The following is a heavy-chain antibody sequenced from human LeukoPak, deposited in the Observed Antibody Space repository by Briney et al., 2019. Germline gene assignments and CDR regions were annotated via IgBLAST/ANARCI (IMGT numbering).Heavy chain of an antibody. CDR2: IIPIFGTA. J-gene: IGHJ6*03. V-gene: IGHV1-69*05. CDR3: ARGPDIVVVPAAILDYYYYMDV. D-gene: IGHD2-2*02. CDR1: GGTFSSYA. Sequence: SVKVSCKASGGTFSSYAISWVRQAPGQGLEWMGGIIPIFGTANYAQKFQGRVTITTDESTSTAYMELSSLRSEDTAVYYCARGPDIVVVPAAILDYYYYMDVWGKGTTVTVSS.